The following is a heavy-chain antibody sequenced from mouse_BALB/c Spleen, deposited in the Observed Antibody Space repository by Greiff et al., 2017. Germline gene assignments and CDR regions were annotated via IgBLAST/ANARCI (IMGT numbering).Heavy chain of an antibody. D-gene: IGHD2-1*01. CDR1: GYTSTNYW. V-gene: IGHV1-63*02. Sequence: QVQLQQSGAELVRPGTSVKISCKASGYTSTNYWLGWVKQRPGHGLEWIGDIYPGGGYTNYNEKFKGKATLTADTSSSTAYMQLSSLTSEDSAVYFCARGGNYVGYFDVWGAGTTVTVSS. CDR2: IYPGGGYT. J-gene: IGHJ1*01. CDR3: ARGGNYVGYFDV.